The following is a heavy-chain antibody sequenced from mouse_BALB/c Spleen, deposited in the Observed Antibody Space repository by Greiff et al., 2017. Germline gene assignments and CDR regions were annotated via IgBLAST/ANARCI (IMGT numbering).Heavy chain of an antibody. J-gene: IGHJ2*01. D-gene: IGHD1-1*02. Sequence: EVQGVESGGGLVQPGGSLKLSCAASGFTFSSYGMSWVRQTPDKRLELVATINSNGGSTYYPDSVKGRFTISRDNAKNTLYLQMSSLKSEDTAMYYCARFDYGDYFDYWGQGTTLTVSS. CDR2: INSNGGST. V-gene: IGHV5-6-3*01. CDR3: ARFDYGDYFDY. CDR1: GFTFSSYG.